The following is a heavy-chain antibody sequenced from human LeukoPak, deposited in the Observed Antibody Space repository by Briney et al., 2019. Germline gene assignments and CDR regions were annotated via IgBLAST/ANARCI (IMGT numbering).Heavy chain of an antibody. V-gene: IGHV3-7*01. D-gene: IGHD1-26*01. CDR3: ARATRGDKEYSGSYADF. Sequence: PGGSLRLSCAASGFTFSSYTMNWVRQAPGKGLEWVANIKQDGSEKNYVDSVKGRFTISRDNAKNSLYLQMNSLRAEDTAVYYCARATRGDKEYSGSYADFWGQGTLVTVSS. CDR1: GFTFSSYT. CDR2: IKQDGSEK. J-gene: IGHJ4*02.